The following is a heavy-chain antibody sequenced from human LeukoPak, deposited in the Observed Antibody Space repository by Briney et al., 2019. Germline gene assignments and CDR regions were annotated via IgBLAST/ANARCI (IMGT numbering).Heavy chain of an antibody. D-gene: IGHD3-3*01. CDR1: GYTFTGYY. V-gene: IGHV1-2*02. J-gene: IGHJ5*02. CDR2: MNPNTGDT. Sequence: ASVKVSCKASGYTFTGYYLHWVRQAPGQGLEWMGWMNPNTGDTDYAQKFQGRVTTTRDTSINTAYMELSRLRSDDTAVYYCASSASYYDFWSGYYRSSWFDPWGQGTLVTVSS. CDR3: ASSASYYDFWSGYYRSSWFDP.